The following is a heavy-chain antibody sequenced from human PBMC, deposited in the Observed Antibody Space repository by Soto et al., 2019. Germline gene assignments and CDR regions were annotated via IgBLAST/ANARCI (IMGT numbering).Heavy chain of an antibody. CDR3: AKDNGSGCDWLRVGDASDI. V-gene: IGHV3-30*18. Sequence: GSLRLSCAASGFTFSSYGMHWVRQAPGKGLEWVAVISYDGSNKYYADSVKGRLTISRDNSKSTLYLQMNSLRGEDTAVYYCAKDNGSGCDWLRVGDASDIWGQGTMVTVSS. D-gene: IGHD5-12*01. CDR2: ISYDGSNK. J-gene: IGHJ3*02. CDR1: GFTFSSYG.